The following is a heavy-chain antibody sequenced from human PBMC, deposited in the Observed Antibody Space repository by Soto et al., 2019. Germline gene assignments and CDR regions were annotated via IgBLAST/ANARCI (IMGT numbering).Heavy chain of an antibody. CDR3: AKGNGDYIGWFDP. D-gene: IGHD4-17*01. J-gene: IGHJ5*02. CDR1: GFTFSYFG. V-gene: IGHV3-30*18. CDR2: ILNDGSRK. Sequence: GGSLRLSCEASGFTFSYFGTHWVRQAPGKGLEWVAAILNDGSRKYYGDSVKGRITISRDNSKNTLYLQMNSLRAEDTAVYYCAKGNGDYIGWFDPWGQGTLVTVSS.